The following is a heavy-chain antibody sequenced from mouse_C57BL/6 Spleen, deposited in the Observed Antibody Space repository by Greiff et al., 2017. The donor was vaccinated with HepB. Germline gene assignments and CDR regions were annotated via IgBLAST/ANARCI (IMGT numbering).Heavy chain of an antibody. CDR3: ARRVYYGSRGLGAMDY. Sequence: EVKLMESGGGLVKPGGSLKLSCAASGFTFSDYGMHWVRQAPEKGLEWVAYISSGSSTIYYADTVKGRFTISRDNAKNTLFLQMTSLRSEDTAMYYCARRVYYGSRGLGAMDYWGQGTSVTVSS. V-gene: IGHV5-17*01. CDR2: ISSGSSTI. J-gene: IGHJ4*01. D-gene: IGHD1-1*01. CDR1: GFTFSDYG.